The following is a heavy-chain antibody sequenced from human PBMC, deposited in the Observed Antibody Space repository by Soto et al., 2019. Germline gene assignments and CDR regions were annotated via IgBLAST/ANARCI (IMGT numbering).Heavy chain of an antibody. CDR3: ARNVPVTAVGY. J-gene: IGHJ4*02. Sequence: EVRLVESGGGLVQPGGSLRLSCAASGVTVGNNYMSWVRQAPGKGLEWVSVTYSGGDTRYADSVKGRFTMSRDSTKNTVYLQMDTLRAVGTAVYFSARNVPVTAVGYWGQGSRVTVSS. V-gene: IGHV3-66*01. D-gene: IGHD4-17*01. CDR2: TYSGGDT. CDR1: GVTVGNNY.